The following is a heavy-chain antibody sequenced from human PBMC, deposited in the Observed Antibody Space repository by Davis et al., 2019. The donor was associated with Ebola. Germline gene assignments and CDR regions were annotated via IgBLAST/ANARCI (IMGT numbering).Heavy chain of an antibody. CDR1: GYSFTSYW. D-gene: IGHD3/OR15-3a*01. V-gene: IGHV5-51*01. J-gene: IGHJ2*01. CDR2: IYPGDSDT. Sequence: GGSLRLSCKGSGYSFTSYWIGWVRQMPGKGLEWMEIIYPGDSDTRYSPSFQGQVTISADKSISTAYLQWSSLKASDTAMYYCARSLDSAGWYFDLWGRGTLVTVSS. CDR3: ARSLDSAGWYFDL.